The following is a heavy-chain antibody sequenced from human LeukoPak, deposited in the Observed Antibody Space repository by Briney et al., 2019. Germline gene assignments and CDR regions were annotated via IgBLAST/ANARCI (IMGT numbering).Heavy chain of an antibody. D-gene: IGHD5-12*01. CDR2: IASDGSST. CDR3: ARDQLAFSGYDTLFDY. CDR1: GFTFSSYW. J-gene: IGHJ4*02. V-gene: IGHV3-74*01. Sequence: GGSLRLSCAASGFTFSSYWMNWVRQAPGKGLVWVSRIASDGSSTTYADSVKGRFSISRDNAKNTLYLQMNSLRAEDTAVYYCARDQLAFSGYDTLFDYWGQGTLVTVSS.